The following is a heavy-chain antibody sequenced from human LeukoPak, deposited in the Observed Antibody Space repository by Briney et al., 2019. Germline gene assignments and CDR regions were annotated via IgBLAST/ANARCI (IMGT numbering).Heavy chain of an antibody. CDR2: IYYSRST. CDR1: GGSISSSSYY. Sequence: SETLSLTCTVSGGSISSSSYYWGWIRQPPGKGLEWIGSIYYSRSTYHNPSLKSRVTISVDTSKNQFSLKLSSVTAADTAVYYCARQGYCSSTSCYIGWFDPWGQGTLVTVSS. D-gene: IGHD2-2*02. V-gene: IGHV4-39*01. CDR3: ARQGYCSSTSCYIGWFDP. J-gene: IGHJ5*02.